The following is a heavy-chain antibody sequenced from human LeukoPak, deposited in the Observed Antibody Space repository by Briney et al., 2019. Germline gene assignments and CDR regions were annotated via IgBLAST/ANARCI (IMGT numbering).Heavy chain of an antibody. D-gene: IGHD3-10*01. CDR2: INHSGST. CDR1: GGSFSGYY. V-gene: IGHV4-34*01. J-gene: IGHJ3*02. CDR3: TKSDGYGLIRI. Sequence: PSETLSLTCAVYGGSFSGYYWSWIRQPPGKGLEWIGEINHSGSTNYNPSLKSRATISLDTSKNQFSLKVISMTAADTAVYYCTKSDGYGLIRICDRGTMVTVSS.